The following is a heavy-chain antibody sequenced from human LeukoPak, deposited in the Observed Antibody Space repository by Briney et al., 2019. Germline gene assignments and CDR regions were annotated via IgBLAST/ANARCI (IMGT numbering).Heavy chain of an antibody. V-gene: IGHV7-4-1*02. Sequence: ASVKVSCKASGYTFTSYAMNWVRQAPGQGLEWMGWINTNTGNPTYAQGFTGRFVFSLDTSVSTAYLQISSLKAEDAAVYYCARELTMPRGLYGMDVWGQGTTVTVSS. CDR2: INTNTGNP. J-gene: IGHJ6*02. D-gene: IGHD2/OR15-2a*01. CDR3: ARELTMPRGLYGMDV. CDR1: GYTFTSYA.